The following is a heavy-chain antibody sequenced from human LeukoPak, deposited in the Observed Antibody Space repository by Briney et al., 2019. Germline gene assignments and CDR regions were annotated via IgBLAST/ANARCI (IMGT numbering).Heavy chain of an antibody. D-gene: IGHD3-3*01. CDR1: GGTFSSYA. J-gene: IGHJ4*02. V-gene: IGHV1-69*04. CDR3: ARDWGGYYDFWSGDAGY. CDR2: IIPILGIA. Sequence: ASVKVSCKASGGTFSSYAISWVRQAPGQGLEWMGRIIPILGIANYAQKFQGRVTITADKSTSTAYMELSSLRSEDTAVYYCARDWGGYYDFWSGDAGYWGQGTLVTVSS.